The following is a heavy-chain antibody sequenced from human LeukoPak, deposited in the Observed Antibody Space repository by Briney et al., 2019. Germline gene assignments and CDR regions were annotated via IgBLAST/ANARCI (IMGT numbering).Heavy chain of an antibody. CDR3: ARDATYYYDSSGYTSVSYYYYGMDV. CDR2: INPSGGST. J-gene: IGHJ6*02. Sequence: ASVKVSCKASGYTFTSYYMHWVRQAPGQGLEWMGIINPSGGSTSYAQKFQGRVTMTRDTSTSTVYMELSSLRSEDTAVYYCARDATYYYDSSGYTSVSYYYYGMDVWGQGTTVTVSS. D-gene: IGHD3-22*01. V-gene: IGHV1-46*01. CDR1: GYTFTSYY.